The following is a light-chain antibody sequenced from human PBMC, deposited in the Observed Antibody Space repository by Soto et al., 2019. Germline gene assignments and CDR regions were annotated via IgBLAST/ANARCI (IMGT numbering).Light chain of an antibody. V-gene: IGKV1-33*01. CDR3: QQYYDLPIT. CDR1: QDIDKY. Sequence: IQMTQSPSSLSASVGDRVTITCQASQDIDKYSNLYQQKPGKAPKLLIDDVTNLETGVPSRFSGSGSGTHFTFTIGSLQPEDIATYYCQQYYDLPITFGQGTRLEIK. CDR2: DVT. J-gene: IGKJ5*01.